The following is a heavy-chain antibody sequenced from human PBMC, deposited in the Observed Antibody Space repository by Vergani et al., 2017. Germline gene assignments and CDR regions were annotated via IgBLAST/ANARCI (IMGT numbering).Heavy chain of an antibody. J-gene: IGHJ4*02. CDR3: ARGGYYISGSYYNDY. Sequence: EVQLVESGGGLVQPGGSLTLSCAASGLTFNRYWMHWVRQAPGKGLVWVSRINPDGSRTTYADSVKGRFTITRDNAKNTLYLQVSSLRAEDTAVYYCARGGYYISGSYYNDYWGQGTLVTVSS. CDR1: GLTFNRYW. CDR2: INPDGSRT. D-gene: IGHD3-10*01. V-gene: IGHV3-74*01.